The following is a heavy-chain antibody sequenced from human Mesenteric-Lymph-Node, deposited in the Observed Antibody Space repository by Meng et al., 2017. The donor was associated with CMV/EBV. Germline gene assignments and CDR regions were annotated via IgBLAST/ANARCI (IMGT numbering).Heavy chain of an antibody. CDR2: ITAGGAYT. J-gene: IGHJ5*01. D-gene: IGHD6-19*01. CDR3: AKDLKTEYSSGWFDS. V-gene: IGHV3-23*01. CDR1: GFTFSTYA. Sequence: FGFTFSTYAMRSVRQAPGKGLEWVSLITAGGAYTYYANSVKGRFIISRDNSKNTLYLQVNSLRAEDTALYYCAKDLKTEYSSGWFDSWGQGTLVTVSS.